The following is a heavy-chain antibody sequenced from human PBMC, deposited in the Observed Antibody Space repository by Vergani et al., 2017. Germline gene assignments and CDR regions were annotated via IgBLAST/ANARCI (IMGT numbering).Heavy chain of an antibody. J-gene: IGHJ4*02. D-gene: IGHD2-2*01. Sequence: EVQLVESGGGLVQPGGSLRLSCAASGFTFSDHYMDWVRQAPGKGLEWVGRTRNKANSYTTEYAASVNGRLTLSRDDSKTALYLQMNSLKTEDTAVYYCSATRSYCSSTSCYYYYFDYWGQGTLVTVSS. V-gene: IGHV3-72*01. CDR1: GFTFSDHY. CDR3: SATRSYCSSTSCYYYYFDY. CDR2: TRNKANSYTT.